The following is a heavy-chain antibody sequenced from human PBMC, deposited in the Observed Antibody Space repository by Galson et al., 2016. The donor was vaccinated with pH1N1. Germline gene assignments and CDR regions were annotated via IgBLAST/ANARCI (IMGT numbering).Heavy chain of an antibody. CDR2: INPSGGST. CDR3: ARWRSILGITGFDV. CDR1: GYSFTRYY. V-gene: IGHV1-46*03. D-gene: IGHD1-26*01. Sequence: SVKVSCKASGYSFTRYYMHWVRQAPGQGLEWMGIINPSGGSTVYAEKFQGRVTMTSDTSTSTAYMDLSSLRSEDTAVYYCARWRSILGITGFDVWGQGTLVTVSS. J-gene: IGHJ4*02.